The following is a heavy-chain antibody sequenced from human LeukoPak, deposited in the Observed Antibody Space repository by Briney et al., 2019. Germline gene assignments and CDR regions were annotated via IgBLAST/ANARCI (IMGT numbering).Heavy chain of an antibody. Sequence: SETLSLTCTVSGGSISSYYRSWIRQPAGKGLEWIGRIYTSGSTSYNHSLKSRVTMSVDTSKNQFSLKLSSVTAADTAVYYCARSVVAAKDYFDYWGQGTLVTVSS. CDR1: GGSISSYY. V-gene: IGHV4-4*07. D-gene: IGHD2-15*01. CDR2: IYTSGST. J-gene: IGHJ4*02. CDR3: ARSVVAAKDYFDY.